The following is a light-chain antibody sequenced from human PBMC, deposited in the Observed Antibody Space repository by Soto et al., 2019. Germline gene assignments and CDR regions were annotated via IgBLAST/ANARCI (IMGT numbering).Light chain of an antibody. CDR2: GAF. CDR1: QSVSSSY. CDR3: QQRSNWPRT. V-gene: IGKV3D-20*02. J-gene: IGKJ1*01. Sequence: EIVLTQSPCTLSLSPGERATLSCRSSQSVSSSYFAWYQQKPGQGPRLLIYGAFSRATGIPDRFSGSGSGTDFTLTISSLEPEDFAVYYCQQRSNWPRTFGQGTKVDI.